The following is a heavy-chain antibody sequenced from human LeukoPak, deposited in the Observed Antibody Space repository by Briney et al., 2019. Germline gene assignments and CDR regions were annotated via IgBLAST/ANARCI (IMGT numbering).Heavy chain of an antibody. CDR2: IYYSGST. CDR3: ARHAHNPTFDL. V-gene: IGHV4-59*08. J-gene: IGHJ4*02. CDR1: GGSISSYY. Sequence: SETLSLTCTVSGGSISSYYWSWIRQPPGKGLEWIGYIYYSGSTNYNPSLKSRVTISVDTSKNQFSLRLTSVTAADTAVYYCARHAHNPTFDLWGQGTLVTVSS. D-gene: IGHD1-14*01.